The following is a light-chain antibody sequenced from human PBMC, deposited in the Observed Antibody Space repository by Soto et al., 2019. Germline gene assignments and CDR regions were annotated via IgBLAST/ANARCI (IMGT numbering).Light chain of an antibody. CDR2: DAS. CDR3: QQYNSW. J-gene: IGKJ1*01. CDR1: QNIRNL. V-gene: IGKV1-5*01. Sequence: DIQMTQSPSTLSVSVGDRVTITCRASQNIRNLLAWYQQKPGKAPKLLIYDASSLESGVPSRFSGSGSGTEFTLTISSLQPDDFATHYCQQYNSWFGQGTKVDIK.